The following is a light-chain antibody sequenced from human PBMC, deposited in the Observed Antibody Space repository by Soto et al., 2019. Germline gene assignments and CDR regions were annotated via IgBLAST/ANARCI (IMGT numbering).Light chain of an antibody. J-gene: IGKJ1*01. V-gene: IGKV3-15*01. CDR3: QQYNNWPPWT. Sequence: EIVLTQSPATLSVSPLERATLSSRPSQRISSNLAWYQHKPGQAPRLLIFGASTRATGIPARFSGSGSETEFTLTIRSLQSEDFCGYYCQQYNNWPPWTLGQGTTVDIK. CDR2: GAS. CDR1: QRISSN.